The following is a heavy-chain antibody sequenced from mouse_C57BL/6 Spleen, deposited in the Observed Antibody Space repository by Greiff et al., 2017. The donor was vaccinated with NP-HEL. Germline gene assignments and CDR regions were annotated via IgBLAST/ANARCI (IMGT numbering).Heavy chain of an antibody. D-gene: IGHD4-1*01. Sequence: QVQLQQSGAELARPGASVKLSCKASGYTFTSYGISWVKQRTGQGLEWIGEIYPRSGNTYYNEKFKGKATLTADKSSSTAYMELRSLTSEDSAVYFCARKVLTGTSYWYFDVWGTGTTVTVSS. CDR3: ARKVLTGTSYWYFDV. J-gene: IGHJ1*03. CDR2: IYPRSGNT. CDR1: GYTFTSYG. V-gene: IGHV1-81*01.